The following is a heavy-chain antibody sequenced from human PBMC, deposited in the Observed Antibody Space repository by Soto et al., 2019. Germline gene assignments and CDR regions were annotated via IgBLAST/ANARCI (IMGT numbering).Heavy chain of an antibody. CDR3: ATSLNYDFWRDGGRHYYFDY. Sequence: PGESLKISFKDSGYSLTNNWIAWVRQMPGKGLEWMGVIYSGDSQTKYSPSFQGQVTISADKSINTAYLQWSSLKASDTAMYYCATSLNYDFWRDGGRHYYFDYWGQGTLVTVSS. CDR2: IYSGDSQT. CDR1: GYSLTNNW. D-gene: IGHD3-3*01. J-gene: IGHJ4*02. V-gene: IGHV5-51*01.